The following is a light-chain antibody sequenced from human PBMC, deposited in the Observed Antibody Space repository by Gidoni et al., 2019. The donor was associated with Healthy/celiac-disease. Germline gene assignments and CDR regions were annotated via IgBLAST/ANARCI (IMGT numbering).Light chain of an antibody. CDR2: KAS. V-gene: IGKV1-5*03. Sequence: DIQMTQSPSTLSASVGDRVTITCRASQSISSWLAWYQQKPGKAPKLLIYKASSLESGVPSRCSGSGSGTEFTLTISSLHPDDFATYYCQQYNSYSRTFGQGTKVEIK. J-gene: IGKJ1*01. CDR3: QQYNSYSRT. CDR1: QSISSW.